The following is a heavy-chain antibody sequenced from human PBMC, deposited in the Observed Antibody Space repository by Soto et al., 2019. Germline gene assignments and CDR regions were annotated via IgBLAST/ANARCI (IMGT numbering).Heavy chain of an antibody. J-gene: IGHJ3*02. CDR2: MNPNSGNT. CDR1: GYTFTSYD. V-gene: IGHV1-8*01. D-gene: IGHD2-8*01. CDR3: ARGGDLGYCTNGVCYRSDAFDI. Sequence: ASVKVSCKASGYTFTSYDINWVRQATGQGLEWMGWMNPNSGNTGYAQKFQGRVTMTRNTSIDTSYMELSSLRSEDTAVYYCARGGDLGYCTNGVCYRSDAFDIWGQGTMVTVSS.